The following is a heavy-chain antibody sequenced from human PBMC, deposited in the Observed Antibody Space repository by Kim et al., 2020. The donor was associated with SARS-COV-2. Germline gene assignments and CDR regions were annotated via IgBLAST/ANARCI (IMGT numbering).Heavy chain of an antibody. CDR1: GFTFSSFW. V-gene: IGHV3-74*01. Sequence: GWSLRLSCAASGFTFSSFWMHWVRHAPGKGLEWVSGINGDGSSTNYADSVKGRFTVSRDNAKNTLYLQMNRLTDDDTAVYYCAKRDCRAVNCQFYYF. J-gene: IGHJ4*01. D-gene: IGHD2-15*01. CDR2: INGDGSST. CDR3: AKRDCRAVNCQFYYF.